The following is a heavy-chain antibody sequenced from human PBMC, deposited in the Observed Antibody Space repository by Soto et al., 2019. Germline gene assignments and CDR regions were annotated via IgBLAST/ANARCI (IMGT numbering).Heavy chain of an antibody. Sequence: SETLSLTCTVSGGSISSSSYYWGWIRQPPGKGLEWIGSIYYSGSTYYNPSLKSRVTISVDTSKNQFSLKLSSVTAADTAVYYCARQAPTQWLANFYFDYWGQGTLVTVSS. CDR3: ARQAPTQWLANFYFDY. CDR1: GGSISSSSYY. J-gene: IGHJ4*02. V-gene: IGHV4-39*01. D-gene: IGHD6-19*01. CDR2: IYYSGST.